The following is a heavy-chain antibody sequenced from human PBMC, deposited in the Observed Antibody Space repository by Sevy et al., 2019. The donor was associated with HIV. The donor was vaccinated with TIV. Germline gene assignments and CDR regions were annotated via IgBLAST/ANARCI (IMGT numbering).Heavy chain of an antibody. CDR1: GFIFRTYA. D-gene: IGHD3-16*01. CDR2: ISDGGGSV. Sequence: GGSLRLSCAASGFIFRTYAMTWVRQAPGKGLEWVSTISDGGGSVYYADSVKGRFTISRDNSNNRLYLQTNTPRAEDTEVYSCEREEITGFDYWGRGTLVTVSS. V-gene: IGHV3-23*01. CDR3: EREEITGFDY. J-gene: IGHJ4*02.